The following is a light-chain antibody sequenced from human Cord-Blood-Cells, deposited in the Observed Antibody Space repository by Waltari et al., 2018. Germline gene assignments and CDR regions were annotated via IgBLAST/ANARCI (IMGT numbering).Light chain of an antibody. CDR1: QSVLYSSNNKNY. V-gene: IGKV4-1*01. CDR3: QQYYSTPYT. CDR2: WAS. Sequence: DIVTTQSPASLPVSLGERATIHCKSSQSVLYSSNNKNYLALYQKKPGQPPKLLIYWASTRESGVPDRFSGSGSVTDFTLTISSLQAEDVAVYYCQQYYSTPYTFGQGTKLEIK. J-gene: IGKJ2*01.